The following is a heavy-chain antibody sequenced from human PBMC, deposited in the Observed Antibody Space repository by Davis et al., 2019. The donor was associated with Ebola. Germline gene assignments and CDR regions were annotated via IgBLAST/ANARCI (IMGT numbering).Heavy chain of an antibody. J-gene: IGHJ4*02. V-gene: IGHV4-59*01. CDR2: IYYSGST. D-gene: IGHD2-15*01. Sequence: SETLSLTCSVSGASISSYYWSWIRQPPGKGLEWIGYIYYSGSTNYNPSLKSRVTISVDTSKNQFSLKLSSVTAADTAVYYCARCATPEGLDYWGQGTLVTVSS. CDR3: ARCATPEGLDY. CDR1: GASISSYY.